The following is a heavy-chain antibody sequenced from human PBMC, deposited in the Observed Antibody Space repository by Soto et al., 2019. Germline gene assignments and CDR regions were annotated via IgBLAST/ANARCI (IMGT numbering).Heavy chain of an antibody. V-gene: IGHV1-69*12. CDR1: GGTFSTYA. J-gene: IGHJ4*02. CDR2: IIPRFGTA. Sequence: QVQLVQSGAEVKKPESSVQVSCKAPGGTFSTYAISWVRQPPGQGLEWMGGIIPRFGTANYAQRFQDRVTITADESTNTVYMELSSLRSEDTAVYFCASGIQLWLRRINNGYSGWGQGTLVTVSS. CDR3: ASGIQLWLRRINNGYSG. D-gene: IGHD5-18*01.